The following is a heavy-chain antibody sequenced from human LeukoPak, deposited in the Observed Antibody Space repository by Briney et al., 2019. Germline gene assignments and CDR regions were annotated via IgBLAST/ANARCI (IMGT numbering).Heavy chain of an antibody. Sequence: GGSLRLSCAVSGFTFSNYWVTWVRQTPGKGLKFVANISQDGSVKNYVGSVKGRFTISRDNAKNSLYLQMSSLRVDDTAIYYCARDPGFSSFDYWGQGTLVTVSS. J-gene: IGHJ4*02. CDR3: ARDPGFSSFDY. D-gene: IGHD3-3*02. V-gene: IGHV3-7*01. CDR1: GFTFSNYW. CDR2: ISQDGSVK.